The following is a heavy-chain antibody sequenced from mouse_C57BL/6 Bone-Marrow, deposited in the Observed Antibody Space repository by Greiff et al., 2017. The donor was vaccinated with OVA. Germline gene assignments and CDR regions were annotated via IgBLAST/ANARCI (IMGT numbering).Heavy chain of an antibody. CDR2: IDPENGDT. CDR3: TTMAAGKWKAY. CDR1: GFNIKDDY. Sequence: EVQLQQSGAELVRPGASVKLSCTASGFNIKDDYMHWVKQRPEQGLEWIGWIDPENGDTEYASKFQGKATITADTSSNTAYLQLSSPTSEDTAVYYCTTMAAGKWKAYWDQGTTLTVSS. J-gene: IGHJ2*01. V-gene: IGHV14-4*01. D-gene: IGHD1-3*01.